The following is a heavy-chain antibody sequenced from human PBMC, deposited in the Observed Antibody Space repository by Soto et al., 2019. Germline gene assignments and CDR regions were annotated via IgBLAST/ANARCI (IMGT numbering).Heavy chain of an antibody. CDR3: ARDEDI. CDR2: INTGNGDT. CDR1: GYTFSTYR. V-gene: IGHV1-3*04. Sequence: GASVKVSCKAAGYTFSTYRIHWVRQAAGQGLEWMGWINTGNGDTRYSQKFQDRVTVTSDTSTLTAFMELGSLTFEDTGVYYCARDEDIWGQGTMVTVSS. J-gene: IGHJ6*02.